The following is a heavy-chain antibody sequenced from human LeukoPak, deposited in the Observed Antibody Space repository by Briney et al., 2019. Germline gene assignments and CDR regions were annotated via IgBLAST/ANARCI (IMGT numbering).Heavy chain of an antibody. CDR2: ISGSGGST. CDR3: AKDLLGSWRSPFDY. V-gene: IGHV3-23*01. Sequence: GGSLRLSCTASGFTFSNYAMNWVRQAPGKGLEWVSAISGSGGSTYYADSVKGRFTISRDNSKNTLYLQMNSLRAEDTAVYYCAKDLLGSWRSPFDYWGQGTLVTVSS. D-gene: IGHD3-10*01. J-gene: IGHJ4*02. CDR1: GFTFSNYA.